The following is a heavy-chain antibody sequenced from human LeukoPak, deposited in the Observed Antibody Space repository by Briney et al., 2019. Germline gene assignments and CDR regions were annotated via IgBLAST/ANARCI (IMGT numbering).Heavy chain of an antibody. V-gene: IGHV4-59*01. CDR1: GGSISSYY. CDR3: ARAETIVEMATIDWFDP. CDR2: IYYSGST. D-gene: IGHD5-24*01. Sequence: KTSETPSLTCTVSGGSISSYYWSWIRQPPGKGLEWIGYIYYSGSTNYNPSLKSRVTISVDTSKNQFSLKLSSVTAADTAVHYCARAETIVEMATIDWFDPWGQGTLVTVSS. J-gene: IGHJ5*02.